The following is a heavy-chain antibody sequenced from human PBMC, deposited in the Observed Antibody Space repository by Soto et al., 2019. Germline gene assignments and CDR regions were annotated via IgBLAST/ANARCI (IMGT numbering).Heavy chain of an antibody. Sequence: QMQLVQSGPEVKKPGTSVKVSCKASGFTFTSSAVQWVRQARGQRLEWIGWIVVGSGNTNYAQKFQERVTITRDMSTSTAYMELSSLRSEATAVYYCSAMYYDSSGRDYYFDYWGQGTLVTVSS. CDR3: SAMYYDSSGRDYYFDY. J-gene: IGHJ4*02. V-gene: IGHV1-58*01. CDR2: IVVGSGNT. D-gene: IGHD3-22*01. CDR1: GFTFTSSA.